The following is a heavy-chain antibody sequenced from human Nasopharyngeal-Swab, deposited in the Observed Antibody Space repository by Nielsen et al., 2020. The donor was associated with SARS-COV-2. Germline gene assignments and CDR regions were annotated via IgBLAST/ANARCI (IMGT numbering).Heavy chain of an antibody. CDR3: ASQSLDY. J-gene: IGHJ4*02. CDR1: GFPFSSYS. V-gene: IGHV3-21*01. CDR2: IRSSSSYI. Sequence: GGSLRLSCAASGFPFSSYSMNWVRHAPGKRLESVSSIRSSSSYIYYADSVKGRFTISRDNSKKALFLQMNSLKPEDTAVYYCASQSLDYWGQGTLVTVSS.